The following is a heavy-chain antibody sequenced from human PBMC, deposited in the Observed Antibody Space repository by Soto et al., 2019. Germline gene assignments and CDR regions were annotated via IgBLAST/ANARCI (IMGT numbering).Heavy chain of an antibody. CDR3: ARVYCSTTTCHVQAFDS. V-gene: IGHV3-48*03. CDR1: GFTFSSYE. D-gene: IGHD2-2*01. J-gene: IGHJ4*02. CDR2: ISSAGDSS. Sequence: GGSLRLSCAASGFTFSSYEMNWVRQAPGKTLEWVSYISSAGDSSYYADSVKSRFTISRDNAKNSLYLQMNSLRVEDTAVYYCARVYCSTTTCHVQAFDSWGQGTLVTVS.